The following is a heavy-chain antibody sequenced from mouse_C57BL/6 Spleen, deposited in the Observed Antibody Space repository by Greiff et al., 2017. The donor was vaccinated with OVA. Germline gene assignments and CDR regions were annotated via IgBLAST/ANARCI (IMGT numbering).Heavy chain of an antibody. J-gene: IGHJ3*01. CDR3: ASKVYYYGSRGAY. CDR2: ISYDGSN. Sequence: EVKLEESGPGLVKPSQSLSLTCSVTGYSITSGYYWNWFRQFPGNKLEWMGYISYDGSNNYNPSLKNRISITRDTSKNQFFLKLNSVTTEDTATYYCASKVYYYGSRGAYWGQGTLVTVSA. CDR1: GYSITSGYY. V-gene: IGHV3-6*01. D-gene: IGHD1-1*01.